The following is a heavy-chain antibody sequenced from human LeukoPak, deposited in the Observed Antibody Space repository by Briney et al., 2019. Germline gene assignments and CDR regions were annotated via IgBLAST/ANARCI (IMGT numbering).Heavy chain of an antibody. CDR3: ARDGYNENEYYFDY. CDR1: GGSISSLSYY. J-gene: IGHJ4*02. Sequence: SQTLSLTCTVSGGSISSLSYYWSRIRQPAGKGLEWIGRIYSSGSTNYNPSLKSRVTISVDTSKNQFSLKLSSVTAADTAVYYCARDGYNENEYYFDYWGQGTLVTVSS. CDR2: IYSSGST. V-gene: IGHV4-61*02. D-gene: IGHD5-24*01.